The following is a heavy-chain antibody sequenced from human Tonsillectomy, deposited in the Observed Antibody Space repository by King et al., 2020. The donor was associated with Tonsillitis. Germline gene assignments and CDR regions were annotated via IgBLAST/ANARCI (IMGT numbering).Heavy chain of an antibody. Sequence: QLQESGPGLVKPSETLSLTCTVSGVSIRNSNYYWAWIRQPPGQGLEWIGSIYYSGDTYYNPSLKTRVTISVDTSKNQFSLKLTSVTAADTAVYYCARPALLAAFGAFDVWGLGTMVAVSS. CDR1: GVSIRNSNYY. CDR2: IYYSGDT. CDR3: ARPALLAAFGAFDV. D-gene: IGHD6-13*01. J-gene: IGHJ3*01. V-gene: IGHV4-39*01.